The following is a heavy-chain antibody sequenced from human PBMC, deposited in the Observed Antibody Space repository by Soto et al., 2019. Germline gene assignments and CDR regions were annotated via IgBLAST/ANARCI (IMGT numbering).Heavy chain of an antibody. CDR3: ARGHLAVVPVASWFYYMDV. J-gene: IGHJ6*03. CDR1: GYTFTNYA. CDR2: INAGNGNT. V-gene: IGHV1-3*01. D-gene: IGHD2-2*01. Sequence: QVQLVQSGAEVEKPGASVKVSCKASGYTFTNYAVHWVRQAPGQRLEWMGWINAGNGNTRFSQNLKCRVPITRDSSARTVYMELSSLRSEDTAVYYCARGHLAVVPVASWFYYMDVWGKGTTVTVSS.